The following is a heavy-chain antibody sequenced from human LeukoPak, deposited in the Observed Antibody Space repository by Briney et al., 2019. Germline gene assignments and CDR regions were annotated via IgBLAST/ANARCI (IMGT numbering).Heavy chain of an antibody. CDR2: INHSGST. CDR1: GGSFSGYY. D-gene: IGHD3-9*01. J-gene: IGHJ5*02. Sequence: SETLSLTCAVYGGSFSGYYWSWIRQPPGKGLEWIGEINHSGSTNYNPSLKSRVTISVDTSKNQFSLKLSSVTAADTAVYYCARGTYYDISTGYYFSSRPFDPWGQGTLVTVSS. V-gene: IGHV4-34*01. CDR3: ARGTYYDISTGYYFSSRPFDP.